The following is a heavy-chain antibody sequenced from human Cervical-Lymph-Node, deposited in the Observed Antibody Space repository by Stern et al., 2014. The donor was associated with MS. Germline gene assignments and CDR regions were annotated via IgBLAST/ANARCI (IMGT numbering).Heavy chain of an antibody. Sequence: QITLKESGPTLVKATQTLTLTCTFSGFSLGTRGVGVGWIRQTPGKAPEWLAIISWDLDKRYSPSFKNRVTSTKDTTKNQVVLAMTNVDAEDTATYFCAHRTSLLVILASNWFDPWGQGILVTVSS. CDR1: GFSLGTRGVG. J-gene: IGHJ5*02. CDR3: AHRTSLLVILASNWFDP. D-gene: IGHD2/OR15-2a*01. CDR2: ISWDLDK. V-gene: IGHV2-5*02.